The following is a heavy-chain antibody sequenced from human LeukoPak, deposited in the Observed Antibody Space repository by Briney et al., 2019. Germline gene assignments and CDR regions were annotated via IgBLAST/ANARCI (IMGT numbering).Heavy chain of an antibody. V-gene: IGHV4-61*02. Sequence: PSETLSLTCTVSGDSISSGYYYWSWIRQPAGKGLEWIGRISSSGSTNYNPSLKSRVTISVDTSKNQFSLKLSSVTAADTAVYYCARYYYDSSGIFDPWGQGTLVTVSS. CDR1: GDSISSGYYY. CDR2: ISSSGST. CDR3: ARYYYDSSGIFDP. J-gene: IGHJ5*02. D-gene: IGHD3-22*01.